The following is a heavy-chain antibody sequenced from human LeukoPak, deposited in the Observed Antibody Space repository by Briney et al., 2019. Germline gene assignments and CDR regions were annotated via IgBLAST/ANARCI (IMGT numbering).Heavy chain of an antibody. J-gene: IGHJ4*02. CDR1: GGSISSNTYY. V-gene: IGHV4-39*01. CDR2: IYYSGST. D-gene: IGHD2-15*01. CDR3: ARHRGCSGGTCYRYFDY. Sequence: PSETLSLTCTVSGGSISSNTYYWGWICQPPGKGLEWIGSIYYSGSTYYNPSLKSRATISVDTSTNQFSLKLTSVTAADTAVYYCARHRGCSGGTCYRYFDYWGQGTLVTVSS.